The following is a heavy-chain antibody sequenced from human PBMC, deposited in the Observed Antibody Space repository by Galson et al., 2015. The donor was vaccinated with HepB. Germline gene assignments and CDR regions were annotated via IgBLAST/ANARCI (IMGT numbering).Heavy chain of an antibody. CDR3: AGDWADFWSGSSLVLVGGDWYFDL. J-gene: IGHJ2*01. CDR1: GYTFTSYG. D-gene: IGHD3-3*01. Sequence: SVKVSCKASGYTFTSYGISWVRQAPGQGLEWMGWISAYNGNTNYAQKLQGRATMTTDTSTSTAYMELRSLRSDDTAVYYCAGDWADFWSGSSLVLVGGDWYFDLWGRGTLVTVSS. CDR2: ISAYNGNT. V-gene: IGHV1-18*01.